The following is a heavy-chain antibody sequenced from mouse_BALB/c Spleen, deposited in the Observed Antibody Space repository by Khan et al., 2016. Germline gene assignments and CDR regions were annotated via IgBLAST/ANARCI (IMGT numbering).Heavy chain of an antibody. D-gene: IGHD1-2*01. J-gene: IGHJ2*01. V-gene: IGHV1-4*01. CDR2: IDPTSGYT. CDR3: ARNISAATSFDY. Sequence: QVQLQQSGAELARPGASVKMSCKASGYTFTSYTIHWVKQRPGQGLEWIGYIDPTSGYTNYNQNFKDKATLTADKSSNTAYMQLSSLTSEDSAVYSCARNISAATSFDYWGQGTTLTVSS. CDR1: GYTFTSYT.